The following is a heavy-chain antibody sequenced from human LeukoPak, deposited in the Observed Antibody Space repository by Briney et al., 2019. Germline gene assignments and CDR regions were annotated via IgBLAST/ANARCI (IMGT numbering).Heavy chain of an antibody. D-gene: IGHD3-9*01. Sequence: GGSLRLSCAASGLTFSSRWMSWVRQAPGKGLEWVSYISGSSSTIYYADSVKGRFTISRDNAKNSLYLQMNSLRAEGTAVYYCVTNFDPDVDWGQGTLVTVSS. CDR3: VTNFDPDVD. V-gene: IGHV3-48*01. CDR2: ISGSSSTI. J-gene: IGHJ4*02. CDR1: GLTFSSRW.